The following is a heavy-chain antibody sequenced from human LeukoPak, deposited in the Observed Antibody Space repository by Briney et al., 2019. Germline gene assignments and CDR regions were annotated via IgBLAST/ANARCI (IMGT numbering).Heavy chain of an antibody. CDR2: ISGSGGST. V-gene: IGHV3-23*01. D-gene: IGHD1-26*01. CDR3: AKDPQYSGSYYWDY. Sequence: PGGSLRLSCAASGFTFSSYAMSWVRQAPGKGLEWVSAISGSGGSTYSADSVKGRFTISRDNSKNTLYLQMNSLRAEDTAVYYCAKDPQYSGSYYWDYWGQGTPVTVSS. CDR1: GFTFSSYA. J-gene: IGHJ4*02.